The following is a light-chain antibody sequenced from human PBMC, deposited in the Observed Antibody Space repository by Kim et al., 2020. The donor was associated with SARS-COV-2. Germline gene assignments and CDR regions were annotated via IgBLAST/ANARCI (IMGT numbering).Light chain of an antibody. V-gene: IGKV3-11*01. J-gene: IGKJ4*01. Sequence: PGERATLSRRASQSVSSYLAWYQPQPGQAPRLLIYDASNRATGIPARFSGSGSGTDFTLTISSLEPEDFAVYYCQQRSNWPPSLTFGGGTKVDIK. CDR3: QQRSNWPPSLT. CDR2: DAS. CDR1: QSVSSY.